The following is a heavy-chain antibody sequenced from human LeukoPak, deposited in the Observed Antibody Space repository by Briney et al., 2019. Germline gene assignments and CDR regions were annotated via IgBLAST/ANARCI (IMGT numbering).Heavy chain of an antibody. J-gene: IGHJ5*02. CDR1: GFTFSTYA. CDR3: AKGGYNWFDP. Sequence: GGSLRLSCAASGFTFSTYAMSWVRQAPGKGLEWVSGISGSGGSTYYADSVKGRFTISRDNSKNTLYLQMNSLRAEDTAVYYCAKGGYNWFDPWGQGTLVTVSS. CDR2: ISGSGGST. V-gene: IGHV3-23*01.